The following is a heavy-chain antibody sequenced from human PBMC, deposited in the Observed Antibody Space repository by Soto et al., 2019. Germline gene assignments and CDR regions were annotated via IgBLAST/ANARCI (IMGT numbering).Heavy chain of an antibody. V-gene: IGHV3-23*01. CDR2: ISGSGGST. Sequence: GSLRLSCAASGFTFSSYAVSWVRQAPVKVPEWISAISGSGGSTYYADSVKVRFTISRDNSKNTLYLQMNSLGTEDTAVYCCVRGPTDNMFRLLEWTYGDHWGQGTLVTVSS. CDR3: VRGPTDNMFRLLEWTYGDH. D-gene: IGHD3-3*01. CDR1: GFTFSSYA. J-gene: IGHJ4*02.